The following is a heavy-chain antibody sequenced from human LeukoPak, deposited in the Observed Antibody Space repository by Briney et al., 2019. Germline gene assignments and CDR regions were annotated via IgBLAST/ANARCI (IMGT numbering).Heavy chain of an antibody. CDR2: ISGSGVTT. CDR3: AKIGCSSTSCYTIYYYYYYMDV. V-gene: IGHV3-23*01. D-gene: IGHD2-2*02. Sequence: GGSLRLSCAASGFTFNSYGMSWVRQAPGKGLEWVSGISGSGVTTYYADSVKGRFTVSRDNSKNTLYLQMNSLRAEDTAVYFCAKIGCSSTSCYTIYYYYYYMDVWGKGTTVTVSS. CDR1: GFTFNSYG. J-gene: IGHJ6*03.